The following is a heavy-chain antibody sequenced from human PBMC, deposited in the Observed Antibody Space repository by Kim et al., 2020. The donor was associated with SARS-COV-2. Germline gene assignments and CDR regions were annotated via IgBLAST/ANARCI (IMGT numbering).Heavy chain of an antibody. CDR2: IDYKGNT. V-gene: IGHV4-34*01. Sequence: SETLSLTCAVCGGSFSGNYCTWIRQSAGKGLEWIGQIDYKGNTNYNPSLKSRLTISTDTSKNQFSLKMTSVTAADTATYYCARGGYYDISGYLLTWGQGTLVTVSS. CDR3: ARGGYYDISGYLLT. D-gene: IGHD3-22*01. CDR1: GGSFSGNY. J-gene: IGHJ4*02.